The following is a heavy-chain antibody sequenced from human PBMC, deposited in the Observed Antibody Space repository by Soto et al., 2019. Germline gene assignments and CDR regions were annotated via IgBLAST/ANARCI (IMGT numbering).Heavy chain of an antibody. V-gene: IGHV4-34*01. CDR3: ARLSRIAAAGTNWFDP. J-gene: IGHJ5*02. CDR1: GGSFSGYY. Sequence: PSETLSLTCAVYGGSFSGYYWSWIRQPPGKGLEWIGEINHSGSTNYNPSLKSRVTISVDTSKSQFSLKLSSVTAADTAVYYCARLSRIAAAGTNWFDPWGQGTLVTVSS. CDR2: INHSGST. D-gene: IGHD6-13*01.